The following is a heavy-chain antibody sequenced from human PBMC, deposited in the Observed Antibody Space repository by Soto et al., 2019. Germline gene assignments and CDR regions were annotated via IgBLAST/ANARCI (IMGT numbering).Heavy chain of an antibody. CDR1: GFTLYDYT. D-gene: IGHD6-19*01. V-gene: IGHV3-43*01. CDR2: ISWDGGST. Sequence: GGSLRLSCAASGFTLYDYTLHWVPQAPGKGLEWVSLISWDGGSTYYADSVKGRFTISRDNSKNSLYLQMNSLRTEDTALYYCAKAAVAGEYFQHWGQGTLVTVSS. CDR3: AKAAVAGEYFQH. J-gene: IGHJ1*01.